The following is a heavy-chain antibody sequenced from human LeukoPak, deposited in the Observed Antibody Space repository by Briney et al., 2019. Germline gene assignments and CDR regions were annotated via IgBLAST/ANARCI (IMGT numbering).Heavy chain of an antibody. J-gene: IGHJ4*02. CDR1: GFTVSSNY. Sequence: GGSLRLSCAASGFTVSSNYMSWVRQAPGKGLEWVSVIYSGGSTYYADSVKGRFTISRDNSTNTLYLQMNSRRAEDTAVYYCARVTRGYYFDYWGQGTLVTVSS. D-gene: IGHD3-10*01. V-gene: IGHV3-66*01. CDR2: IYSGGST. CDR3: ARVTRGYYFDY.